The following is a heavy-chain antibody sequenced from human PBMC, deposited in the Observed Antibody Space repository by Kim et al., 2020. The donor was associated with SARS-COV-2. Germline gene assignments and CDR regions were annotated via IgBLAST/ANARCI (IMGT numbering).Heavy chain of an antibody. Sequence: SGPTLVNPTQTLTLTCTFSGFSLSTSGVGVGWFRQPPGKALEWLALIFWDDDKRYSPSLKSRLTIIKDTSKNQVTLTMTNMDPVDTATYYCAHRAVAHSSTWPFFDYWGQGTLVTVSS. D-gene: IGHD6-13*01. CDR3: AHRAVAHSSTWPFFDY. CDR1: GFSLSTSGVG. J-gene: IGHJ4*02. CDR2: IFWDDDK. V-gene: IGHV2-5*02.